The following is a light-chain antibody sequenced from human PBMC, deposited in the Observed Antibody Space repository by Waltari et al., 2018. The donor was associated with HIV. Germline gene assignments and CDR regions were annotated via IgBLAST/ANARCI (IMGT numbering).Light chain of an antibody. J-gene: IGLJ2*01. CDR2: EVS. Sequence: QSALTQPASVSGSPGQSITISCTGTSSDVGGYNYVSWYQQHPGKAPKLMIEEVSNRPSGVSTLFSGSKSGNTASLTISGLQAEDEADYYCSSYTSSSTLVVFGGGTKLTVL. V-gene: IGLV2-14*01. CDR1: SSDVGGYNY. CDR3: SSYTSSSTLVV.